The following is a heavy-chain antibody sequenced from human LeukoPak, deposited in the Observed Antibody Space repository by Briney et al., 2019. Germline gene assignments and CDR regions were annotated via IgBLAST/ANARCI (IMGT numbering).Heavy chain of an antibody. CDR3: ASQGWFSSEFDY. Sequence: GRSLRLSCAASGFTFSSYAMHWVRQAPGEGLEWVAVISYDGSNKYYADSVKGRFTISRDNSKNTLYLQMNSLRAEDTAVYYCASQGWFSSEFDYWGQGTLVTVSS. CDR1: GFTFSSYA. D-gene: IGHD6-25*01. CDR2: ISYDGSNK. V-gene: IGHV3-30*01. J-gene: IGHJ4*02.